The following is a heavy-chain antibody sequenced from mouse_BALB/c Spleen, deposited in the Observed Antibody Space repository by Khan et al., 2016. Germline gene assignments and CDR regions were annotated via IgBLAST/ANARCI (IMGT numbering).Heavy chain of an antibody. CDR2: INPNTGYA. D-gene: IGHD2-4*01. CDR1: GYTFTNYW. V-gene: IGHV1-7*01. J-gene: IGHJ3*01. Sequence: QVQLQLSGAELAKPGASVKMSCKASGYTFTNYWMYWVKQRPGQGLEWIGYINPNTGYAEYNQRFKAKATFTADNSSSAADMQRSSMTSEDSAVYYCARRGSTMSMRCSYWGRGTLVTVSA. CDR3: ARRGSTMSMRCSY.